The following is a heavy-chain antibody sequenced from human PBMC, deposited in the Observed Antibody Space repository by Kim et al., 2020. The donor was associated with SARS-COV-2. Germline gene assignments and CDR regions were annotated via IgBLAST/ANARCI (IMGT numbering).Heavy chain of an antibody. CDR3: ARIPDISGWPFDY. CDR1: GDSMNGHY. Sequence: SETLSLTCSVSGDSMNGHYWTWIRQPPGKGLEWIGYEYYSGRINYNPSLRSRLTISVDTTKNQFSLKLTSVSAADTAVYYCARIPDISGWPFDYWGQGTLVTVSS. CDR2: EYYSGRI. J-gene: IGHJ4*02. D-gene: IGHD6-19*01. V-gene: IGHV4-59*11.